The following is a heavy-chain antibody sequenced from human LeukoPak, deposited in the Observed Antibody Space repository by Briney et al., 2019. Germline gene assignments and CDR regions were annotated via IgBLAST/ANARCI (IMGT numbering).Heavy chain of an antibody. D-gene: IGHD3-22*01. CDR1: GGSISSSSYY. CDR3: ARGFFTYYYDSSGYYANWFDP. J-gene: IGHJ5*02. Sequence: SETLSLTCTVSGGSISSSSYYWSWIRQPPGKGLEWIGYIYYSGSTNYNPSLKSRATISVDASKNQFSQKLSSVTAADTAVYYCARGFFTYYYDSSGYYANWFDPWGQGTLVTVSS. CDR2: IYYSGST. V-gene: IGHV4-61*01.